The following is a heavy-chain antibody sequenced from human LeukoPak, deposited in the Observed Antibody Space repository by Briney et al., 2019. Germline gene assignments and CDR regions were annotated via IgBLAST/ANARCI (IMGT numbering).Heavy chain of an antibody. CDR2: INSDGSST. J-gene: IGHJ4*02. V-gene: IGHV3-74*01. CDR3: AREQPYCGGDCPFDY. CDR1: GFTFSSYW. Sequence: HPGGSLRLSCAASGFTFSSYWMHWVRQAPGKGLVWVSRINSDGSSTSYADSVKGRFTISRDNAKNTLYLQVNSLRAEDTAVYYCAREQPYCGGDCPFDYWGQGTLVTVSS. D-gene: IGHD2-21*02.